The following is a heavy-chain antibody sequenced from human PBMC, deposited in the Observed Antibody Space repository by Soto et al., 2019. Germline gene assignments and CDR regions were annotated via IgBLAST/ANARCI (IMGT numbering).Heavy chain of an antibody. J-gene: IGHJ5*02. V-gene: IGHV4-59*01. CDR1: GGSISSYY. Sequence: SETLSLTCTVSGGSISSYYWSWIRQPPGKGLEWIGYIYYSGSTNYNPSLKSRVTISVDTSKNQFSLKLSSVTAADTAVYYCAKRGGTYYDFWSGYGWFDPWGQGTLVTVSS. CDR2: IYYSGST. D-gene: IGHD3-3*01. CDR3: AKRGGTYYDFWSGYGWFDP.